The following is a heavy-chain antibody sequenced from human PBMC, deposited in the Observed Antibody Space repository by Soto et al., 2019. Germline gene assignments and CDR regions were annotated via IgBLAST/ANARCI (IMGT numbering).Heavy chain of an antibody. CDR3: AREAWFGEPIGLDY. D-gene: IGHD3-10*01. Sequence: GGSLRLSCAASGFTFSSYWMHWVRQAPGKGLVWVSRINTDGSSTTYADSVKGRFAISRDNAKNTLYLQMNSLRAEDTAVYYCAREAWFGEPIGLDYWGQGTLVTVSS. CDR2: INTDGSST. J-gene: IGHJ4*02. V-gene: IGHV3-74*03. CDR1: GFTFSSYW.